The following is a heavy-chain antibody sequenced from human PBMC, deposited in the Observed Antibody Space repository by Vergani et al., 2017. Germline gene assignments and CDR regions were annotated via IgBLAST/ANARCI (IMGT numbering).Heavy chain of an antibody. CDR2: ISKDGSKK. V-gene: IGHV3-30*18. D-gene: IGHD3-10*01. Sequence: QVQLAESGGGRVQPGRSLRLSCAASGFSFSSHAIHWVRQAPGTGLEWVAVISKDGSKKYYADSVKGRFTISRDNSKNTLDLQMNSPRTQDTAVYYCAKAVSVTSGSLQYNFYMDVWGKGTTVTVS. CDR3: AKAVSVTSGSLQYNFYMDV. CDR1: GFSFSSHA. J-gene: IGHJ6*03.